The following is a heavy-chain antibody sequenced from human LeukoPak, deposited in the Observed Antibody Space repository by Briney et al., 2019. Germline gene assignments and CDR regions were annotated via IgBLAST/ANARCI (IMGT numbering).Heavy chain of an antibody. J-gene: IGHJ4*02. V-gene: IGHV1-18*01. D-gene: IGHD3-22*01. CDR1: GYTFTNYH. Sequence: GASVKVSCKASGYTFTNYHIAWVRQAPGQGLEWMGWVSTNDGNTVYAQRLQGRVTMTTDTSTSVAYMEVRSLTSDDTAVYYCTRAPPGMTMMTDYWGQGTLVTVSS. CDR2: VSTNDGNT. CDR3: TRAPPGMTMMTDY.